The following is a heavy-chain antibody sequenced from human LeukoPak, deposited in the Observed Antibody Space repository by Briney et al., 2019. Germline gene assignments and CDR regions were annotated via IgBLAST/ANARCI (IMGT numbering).Heavy chain of an antibody. D-gene: IGHD3-9*01. V-gene: IGHV3-66*01. J-gene: IGHJ6*02. CDR2: IYSGDST. Sequence: PGGSLRLSCAASGFTVINNYMSWVRQAPGKGLEWVSFIYSGDSTYYADSVKGRFTISRDSSKNTVHLQMNSLRAEDTAVYYCARDGGSGTSTGYNGYYYGMDVWSQGTTVTVSS. CDR1: GFTVINNY. CDR3: ARDGGSGTSTGYNGYYYGMDV.